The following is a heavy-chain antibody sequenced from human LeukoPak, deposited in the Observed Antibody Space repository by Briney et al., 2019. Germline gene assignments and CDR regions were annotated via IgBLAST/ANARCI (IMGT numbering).Heavy chain of an antibody. V-gene: IGHV4-59*01. CDR3: AREGRDIVVVPAAKAGPYYYYYYMDV. J-gene: IGHJ6*03. CDR1: GGSISSYY. D-gene: IGHD2-2*01. Sequence: SETLSLTCTVSGGSISSYYWSWIRQPPGKGLEWIGYIYYSGSTNYNPSLKSRVTISVDTSKNQFSLKLSSVTAADTAVYYCAREGRDIVVVPAAKAGPYYYYYYMDVWGKGTTVTVSS. CDR2: IYYSGST.